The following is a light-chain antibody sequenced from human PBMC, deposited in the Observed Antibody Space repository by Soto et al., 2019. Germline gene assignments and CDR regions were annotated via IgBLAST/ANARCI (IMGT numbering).Light chain of an antibody. CDR1: SSNIESNY. CDR3: GAWDISLSAYV. CDR2: ENN. Sequence: QSVLXQPPSVSAAPGQKVTISCSGSSSNIESNYVSWFQQLPRTAPNLLIYENNKRLSGFPDRFSASKSGTSATLVITGLQTGDEADYFCGAWDISLSAYVFGTGTKVTVL. J-gene: IGLJ1*01. V-gene: IGLV1-51*02.